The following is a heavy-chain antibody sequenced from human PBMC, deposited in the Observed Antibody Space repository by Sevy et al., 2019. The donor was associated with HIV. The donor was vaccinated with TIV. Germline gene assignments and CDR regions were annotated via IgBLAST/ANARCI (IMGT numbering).Heavy chain of an antibody. CDR2: MSFDATNK. Sequence: GGSLRLSCAASGFTFNRYSMHWVRQAPGKGLEWVATMSFDATNKHYPDSVKGRFTISRDNFQNSLFLQMDSLRPEDTAVYYCALERLSSDVAEYFQNWGQGTLVTVSS. D-gene: IGHD1-1*01. CDR1: GFTFNRYS. V-gene: IGHV3-30-3*01. J-gene: IGHJ1*01. CDR3: ALERLSSDVAEYFQN.